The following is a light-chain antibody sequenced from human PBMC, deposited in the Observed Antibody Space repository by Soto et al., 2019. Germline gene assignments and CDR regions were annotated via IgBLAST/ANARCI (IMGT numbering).Light chain of an antibody. Sequence: IQLTQSPSSLAASVGDRVTITCRASQGISSYLAWYQQKPGKAPKLLIYAASTLQSGVPSRFSGSGSGTELTLTISSLQPEDFATYSCQQLNSYPQITFGQGTRLEIK. CDR1: QGISSY. CDR3: QQLNSYPQIT. V-gene: IGKV1-9*01. J-gene: IGKJ5*01. CDR2: AAS.